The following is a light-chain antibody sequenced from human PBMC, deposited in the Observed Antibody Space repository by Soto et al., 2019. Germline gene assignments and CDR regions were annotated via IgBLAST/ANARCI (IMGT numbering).Light chain of an antibody. CDR2: AAS. Sequence: DIQMTQSPSSLSASVGDRVTITCRASQSISSYLNWYQQKPGKAPKLLIYAASNLQSGVPSRFSGSGSETAFTLTISSMQPEDFATYYCQQSYSTPHTFGHGTKVEIK. CDR3: QQSYSTPHT. J-gene: IGKJ1*01. CDR1: QSISSY. V-gene: IGKV1-39*01.